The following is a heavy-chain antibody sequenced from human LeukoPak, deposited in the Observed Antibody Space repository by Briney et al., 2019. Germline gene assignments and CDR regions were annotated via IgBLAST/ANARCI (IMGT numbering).Heavy chain of an antibody. V-gene: IGHV4-59*01. CDR3: AREGVYYQGRKGDY. Sequence: SETLSLTCTVSGGSISSYYWSWIRQPPGKGLEWIGYIYYSGSTNYNPSLKSRVTISVDTSKNQFSLKLSSVTAADTAVYYCAREGVYYQGRKGDYWGQGTLVTVSS. J-gene: IGHJ4*02. CDR1: GGSISSYY. CDR2: IYYSGST. D-gene: IGHD3-10*01.